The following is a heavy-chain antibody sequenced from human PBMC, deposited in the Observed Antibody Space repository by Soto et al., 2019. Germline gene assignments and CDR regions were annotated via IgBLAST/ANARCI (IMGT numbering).Heavy chain of an antibody. Sequence: GSLRLSCAASGFTFSSYAMSWVRQAPGKGLEWVSAISGSGGSTYYADSVKGRFTISRDNSKNTLYLQMNSLRAEDTAVYYCAILGYCSSTSCYALDYWGQGTLVTVSS. CDR3: AILGYCSSTSCYALDY. J-gene: IGHJ4*02. CDR2: ISGSGGST. CDR1: GFTFSSYA. D-gene: IGHD2-2*01. V-gene: IGHV3-23*01.